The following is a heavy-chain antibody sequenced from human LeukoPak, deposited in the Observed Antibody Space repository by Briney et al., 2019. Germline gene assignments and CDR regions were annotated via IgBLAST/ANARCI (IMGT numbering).Heavy chain of an antibody. V-gene: IGHV3-66*02. CDR3: TNLPTY. CDR1: GFTVSSNY. J-gene: IGHJ4*02. Sequence: PGGSLRLSCAASGFTVSSNYMTWVRQAPGKGLEWVSVICSDGSTFYADSVKGRFTISRDNSKNTLYLQMDSLRPEDTAVYYCTNLPTYWGQGTLVTVSS. CDR2: ICSDGST.